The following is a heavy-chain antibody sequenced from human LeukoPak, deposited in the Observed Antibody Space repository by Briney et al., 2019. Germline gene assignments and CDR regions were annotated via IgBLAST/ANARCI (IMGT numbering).Heavy chain of an antibody. Sequence: ASVKVSCKASGYTFTTYYIHWVRQAPGQGLEWLGIINPSGGSPTYAQKFQGRVTMTEGTSTDTAYMELSSLRSEDTAVYYCATGAIAARPGWDYWGQGTLVTVSS. CDR3: ATGAIAARPGWDY. CDR1: GYTFTTYY. J-gene: IGHJ4*02. D-gene: IGHD6-6*01. V-gene: IGHV1-46*01. CDR2: INPSGGSP.